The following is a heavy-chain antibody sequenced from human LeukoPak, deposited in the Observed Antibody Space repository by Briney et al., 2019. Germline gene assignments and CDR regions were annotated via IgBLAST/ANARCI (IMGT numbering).Heavy chain of an antibody. D-gene: IGHD6-13*01. CDR3: ESRLAAISWDY. V-gene: IGHV3-23*01. Sequence: GGSLRLSCAASGFTFSTYAMSWVRQAPGKGLEWVSAISGSGANTYYEDPVRGWFTTSRDNSNKKLYLQMNSVRAEYTGVYYCESRLAAISWDYWGQGTMVIVAS. J-gene: IGHJ4*02. CDR1: GFTFSTYA. CDR2: ISGSGANT.